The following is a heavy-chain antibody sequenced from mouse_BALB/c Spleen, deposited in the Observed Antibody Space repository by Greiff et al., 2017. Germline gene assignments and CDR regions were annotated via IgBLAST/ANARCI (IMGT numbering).Heavy chain of an antibody. V-gene: IGHV7-3*02. Sequence: DVMLVESGGGLVQPGGSLRLSCATSGFTFTDYYMSWVRQPPGKALEWLGFIRNKANGYTTEYSASVKGRFTISRDNSQSILYLQMNTLRAEDSATYYCARDSTGTRTWFAYWGQGTLVTVSA. D-gene: IGHD4-1*02. CDR2: IRNKANGYTT. CDR1: GFTFTDYY. J-gene: IGHJ3*01. CDR3: ARDSTGTRTWFAY.